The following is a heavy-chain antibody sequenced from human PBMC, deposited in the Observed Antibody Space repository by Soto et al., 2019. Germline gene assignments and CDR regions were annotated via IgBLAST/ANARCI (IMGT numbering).Heavy chain of an antibody. CDR3: AKDQYPHIAVAGTSGYGFDY. D-gene: IGHD6-19*01. CDR2: ISWNSGSI. CDR1: GFTFDDYA. J-gene: IGHJ4*02. V-gene: IGHV3-9*01. Sequence: GGSLRLSCAASGFTFDDYAMHWVRQAPGKGLEWVSGISWNSGSIGYADSVKGRFTISRDNAKNSLYLQMNSLRAEDTALYYCAKDQYPHIAVAGTSGYGFDYWGQGTLVTVSS.